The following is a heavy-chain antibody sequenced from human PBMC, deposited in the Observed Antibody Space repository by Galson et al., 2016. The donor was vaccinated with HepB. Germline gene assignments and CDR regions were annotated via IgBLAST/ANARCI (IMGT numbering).Heavy chain of an antibody. CDR3: ARGDGTKLRGYSYGSFED. J-gene: IGHJ4*02. Sequence: SVKVSCKASGGTFSNYAISWVRQAPGQGLEWMGGIIPIFGTPDYAQKFQGRVTITADESTDTVYMELTSLRSEDTALYYCARGDGTKLRGYSYGSFEDWGQGTLVTVSS. V-gene: IGHV1-69*13. CDR2: IIPIFGTP. CDR1: GGTFSNYA. D-gene: IGHD5-18*01.